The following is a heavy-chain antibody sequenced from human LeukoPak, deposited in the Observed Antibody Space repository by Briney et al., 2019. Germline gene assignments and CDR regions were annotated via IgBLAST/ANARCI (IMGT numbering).Heavy chain of an antibody. J-gene: IGHJ1*01. CDR2: IIPIFGTA. Sequence: ASVKVSCKASGGTFSSYAISWVRQAPGQGLEWMGGIIPIFGTANYAQTFQGRVTITTDESTSTAYMELSSLRSEDTAVYYCARGCSSTSCNEYFQHWGQGTLVTVSS. V-gene: IGHV1-69*05. CDR3: ARGCSSTSCNEYFQH. CDR1: GGTFSSYA. D-gene: IGHD2-2*01.